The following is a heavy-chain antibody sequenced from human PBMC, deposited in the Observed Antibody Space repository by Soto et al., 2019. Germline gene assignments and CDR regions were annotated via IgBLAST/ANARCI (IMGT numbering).Heavy chain of an antibody. D-gene: IGHD3-10*01. CDR1: GYTFSNYD. V-gene: IGHV1-8*01. CDR3: AKVSRKGSAIDFEY. Sequence: QVQLVQSGAELKKPGASVKVSCKASGYTFSNYDMNWVRQATGQGPEWIGWVNPNNGDTGYAQKFQGRVTLTTDISTTTDYMELNSLRSEDTVIYYCAKVSRKGSAIDFEYWGQGTLITVSS. CDR2: VNPNNGDT. J-gene: IGHJ4*02.